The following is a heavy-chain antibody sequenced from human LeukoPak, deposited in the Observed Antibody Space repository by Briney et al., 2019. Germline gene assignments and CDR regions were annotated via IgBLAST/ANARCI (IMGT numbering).Heavy chain of an antibody. CDR3: TTVPYRRHEDYYFDY. D-gene: IGHD3-16*02. Sequence: GGSLRLSCAASGFPFGNYWMSWVRQPPGKGLEWVANIKQDEREKYYVDSVKGRFTISRDNAKNSLYLQMNSLKVEDTAVYYCTTVPYRRHEDYYFDYWGQGTLVTVSS. CDR2: IKQDEREK. J-gene: IGHJ4*02. CDR1: GFPFGNYW. V-gene: IGHV3-7*03.